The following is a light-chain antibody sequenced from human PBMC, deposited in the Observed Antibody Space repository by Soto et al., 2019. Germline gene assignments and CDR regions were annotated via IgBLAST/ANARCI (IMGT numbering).Light chain of an antibody. Sequence: QSALTQPRSVSGSPGQSVTISCAGTSSDVGAYNWVSWYQQHPGKVPKLMIYDVSRRPPGVPDRFSGSKSGNTASLTISGLQADDEADYYCCSYAGSYTLVFGGGTKLTVL. CDR1: SSDVGAYNW. V-gene: IGLV2-11*01. J-gene: IGLJ3*02. CDR3: CSYAGSYTLV. CDR2: DVS.